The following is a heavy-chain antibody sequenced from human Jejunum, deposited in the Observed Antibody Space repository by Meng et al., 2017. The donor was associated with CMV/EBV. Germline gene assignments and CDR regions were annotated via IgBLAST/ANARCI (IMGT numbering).Heavy chain of an antibody. D-gene: IGHD1-26*01. V-gene: IGHV3-21*01. CDR1: GFSFSNYM. CDR2: ISISGYR. J-gene: IGHJ4*02. Sequence: CAASGFSFSNYMMNWVRQAPGKGLEWVSSISISGYRYYADPVKGRFTISRDDAESSLFLQMNSLGAEDTAVYYCARVLKGGTYFDNWGQGTQVTVSS. CDR3: ARVLKGGTYFDN.